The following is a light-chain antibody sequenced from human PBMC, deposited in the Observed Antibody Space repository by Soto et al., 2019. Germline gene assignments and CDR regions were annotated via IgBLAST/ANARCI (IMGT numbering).Light chain of an antibody. V-gene: IGKV3-15*01. Sequence: EILMTQSPATLSVSPGERVSLSCRASQSIYDKLAWYQQKPGQTPRLLIYDASTRATGISGSFSGSGSGTEFTLTISSLQSEDFAVYYCQQYNRWPLTFGGGTKVDIK. CDR1: QSIYDK. CDR2: DAS. CDR3: QQYNRWPLT. J-gene: IGKJ4*01.